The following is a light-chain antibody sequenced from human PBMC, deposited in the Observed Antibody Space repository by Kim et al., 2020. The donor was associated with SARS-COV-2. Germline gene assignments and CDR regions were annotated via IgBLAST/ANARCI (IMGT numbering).Light chain of an antibody. Sequence: DIQMTQSPSSLSASVGDRITITCQASQDISNYLNWYQQKPGKAPKLLISGAFNLETGVPSRFSGSGSGRDFTFTISSLQPEDTSTYYCQHYDNHPITFGRGTRLEIK. J-gene: IGKJ5*01. CDR2: GAF. CDR3: QHYDNHPIT. V-gene: IGKV1-33*01. CDR1: QDISNY.